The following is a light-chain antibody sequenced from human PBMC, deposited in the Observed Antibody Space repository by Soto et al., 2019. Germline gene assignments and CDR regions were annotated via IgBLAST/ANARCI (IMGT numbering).Light chain of an antibody. CDR2: AAS. V-gene: IGKV1-6*01. J-gene: IGKJ1*01. CDR1: QGIRND. Sequence: AIQMTQSPSSLAASVGDRVTITCRASQGIRNDLGWYQQQPGKAPKLLIYAASSLQSGVPSRFSGSGSGTHFTLTISSLQPEDSATYYCLQHYNYPRTFGQGTKVDIK. CDR3: LQHYNYPRT.